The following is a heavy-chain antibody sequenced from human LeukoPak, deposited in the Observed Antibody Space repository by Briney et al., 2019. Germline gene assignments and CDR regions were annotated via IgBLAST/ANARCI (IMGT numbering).Heavy chain of an antibody. CDR2: ISAYNGNT. Sequence: PRALVKVSCKASGYTFTSYGISWVRQAPGQGLEWMGWISAYNGNTNYAQKLQGRVTMTTDTSTSTAYMELRSLRSDDTAVYYCARDYGSWWYSYYYYGMDVWGQGTTVTVSS. CDR3: ARDYGSWWYSYYYYGMDV. V-gene: IGHV1-18*01. D-gene: IGHD2-15*01. J-gene: IGHJ6*02. CDR1: GYTFTSYG.